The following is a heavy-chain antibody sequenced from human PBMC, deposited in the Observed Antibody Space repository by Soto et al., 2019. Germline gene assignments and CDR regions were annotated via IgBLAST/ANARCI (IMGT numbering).Heavy chain of an antibody. CDR2: IIVSHGRP. V-gene: IGHV1-3*01. D-gene: IGHD2-8*01. Sequence: QVQLVQSGAEVKEPGASVKVSCKASGYTFTSHTIHWARQAPGQGLEWLGWIIVSHGRPRIAPQLQGRVTFTTDTSATTAYMELNSLTSEDTAVYFCAREPEDGVPGDFWGQGTLVVVSS. CDR3: AREPEDGVPGDF. J-gene: IGHJ4*02. CDR1: GYTFTSHT.